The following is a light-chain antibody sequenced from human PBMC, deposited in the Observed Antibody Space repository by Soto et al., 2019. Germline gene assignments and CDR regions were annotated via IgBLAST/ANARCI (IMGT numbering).Light chain of an antibody. CDR1: SSDVAGSDY. CDR2: EVT. CDR3: SSFARGDNPHVL. Sequence: QSVLTQPPSASGSPGQSVTISCTGTSSDVAGSDYVSWYQQHPGKAPKLIIYEVTKRPAGVPARFSGSKSGNTASLTVSGLQADDESYYYCSSFARGDNPHVLFGGGTKVTVL. J-gene: IGLJ2*01. V-gene: IGLV2-8*01.